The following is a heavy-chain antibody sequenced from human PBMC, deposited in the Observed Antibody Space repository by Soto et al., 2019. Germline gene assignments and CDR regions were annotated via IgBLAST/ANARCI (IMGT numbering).Heavy chain of an antibody. CDR3: ARLGFNFDY. CDR1: GGSISSSSYY. J-gene: IGHJ4*02. V-gene: IGHV4-39*01. CDR2: IYYSGST. Sequence: SETLSLTCTVSGGSISSSSYYWGWIRQPPGKGLEWIGSIYYSGSTYYNPSLKSRVTISVDTSKNQFSLKLSSVTAADTAVYYCARLGFNFDYWGQGTLVTVSS. D-gene: IGHD6-13*01.